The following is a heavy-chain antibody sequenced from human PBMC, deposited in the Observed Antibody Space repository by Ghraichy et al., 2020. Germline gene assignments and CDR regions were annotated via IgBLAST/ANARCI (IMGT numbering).Heavy chain of an antibody. CDR2: IYYSGST. CDR3: ARGVLGIEGDFDY. J-gene: IGHJ4*02. CDR1: GGSISSYY. V-gene: IGHV4-59*01. Sequence: SETLSLTCTVSGGSISSYYWSWIRQPPGKGLEWIGYIYYSGSTNYNPSLKSRVTISVDTSKNQFSLKLSSVTAADTAVYYCARGVLGIEGDFDYWGQGTLVTVSS. D-gene: IGHD2-21*01.